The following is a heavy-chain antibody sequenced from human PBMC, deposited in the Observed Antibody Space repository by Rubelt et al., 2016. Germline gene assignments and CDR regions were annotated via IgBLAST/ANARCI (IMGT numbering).Heavy chain of an antibody. J-gene: IGHJ4*02. CDR2: IKGEADGGTT. CDR3: RGGEWLRSYYFDY. CDR1: GFTFSNAW. D-gene: IGHD5-12*01. Sequence: EVQLVESGGGLVQPGGSLRLSCAASGFTFSNAWMTWVRQAPGKGLEWVGLIKGEADGGTTDYAAPVKGRFTISRDVSKDTLYLQMNSLKTEDTAVYYCRGGEWLRSYYFDYWGQGTLVTVSS. V-gene: IGHV3-15*01.